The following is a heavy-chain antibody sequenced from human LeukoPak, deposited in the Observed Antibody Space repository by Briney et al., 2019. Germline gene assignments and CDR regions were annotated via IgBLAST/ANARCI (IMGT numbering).Heavy chain of an antibody. CDR3: AREVGWYQLGMSYYYYYMDV. CDR1: SGSISNSSYY. CDR2: IYTSGST. D-gene: IGHD2-2*01. V-gene: IGHV4-61*02. Sequence: PSETLSLTCTVSSGSISNSSYYWSWIRQPAGKGLEWIGRIYTSGSTNYNPSLKSRVTMSVDTSKNQFSLKLSSVTAADTAVYYCAREVGWYQLGMSYYYYYMDVWGKGTTVTVSS. J-gene: IGHJ6*03.